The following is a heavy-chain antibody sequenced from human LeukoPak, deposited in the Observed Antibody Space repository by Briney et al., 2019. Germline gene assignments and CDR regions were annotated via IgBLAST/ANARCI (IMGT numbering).Heavy chain of an antibody. D-gene: IGHD3-22*01. V-gene: IGHV4-59*01. CDR1: GVSISSYY. J-gene: IGHJ5*02. Sequence: SETLSLTCTVSGVSISSYYWSWNRQPPGKGLEWIGYIYYSGSTNYNPSLKSRVTISVDTSKNQFSLKLSSVTAADTAVYYCAREYYYDSSGADHNWFDPWGQGTLVTVSS. CDR3: AREYYYDSSGADHNWFDP. CDR2: IYYSGST.